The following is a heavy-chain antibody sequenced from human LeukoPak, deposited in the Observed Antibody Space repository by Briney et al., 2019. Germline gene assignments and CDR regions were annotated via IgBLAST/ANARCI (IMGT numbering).Heavy chain of an antibody. D-gene: IGHD3-3*01. V-gene: IGHV3-23*01. CDR2: ISGSGGST. J-gene: IGHJ5*02. CDR1: GFTFSSYA. Sequence: GGSLRLACAASGFTFSSYAMSWVRQAPGKGLEGVSAISGSGGSTYYADSVKGRFTISRDNSKNTLYLQMNSLRAEDTAVYYCAKRPITIFGVVTPGWFDPWGQGTLVTVSS. CDR3: AKRPITIFGVVTPGWFDP.